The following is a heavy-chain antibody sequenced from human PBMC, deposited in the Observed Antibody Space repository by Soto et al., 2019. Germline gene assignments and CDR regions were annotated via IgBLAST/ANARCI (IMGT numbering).Heavy chain of an antibody. V-gene: IGHV1-3*01. J-gene: IGHJ4*02. Sequence: QVQLVQSGAEVKKPGASVKVSCKASGYTFTSYAIHWVRQAPGQRLEWMGWINAGNGNTKYSQKFQGRVTITRDTSASTAYMELSSLRSEDTAVYYCARFDRDGSTFDYWGQGTLVTVSS. CDR3: ARFDRDGSTFDY. D-gene: IGHD2-15*01. CDR2: INAGNGNT. CDR1: GYTFTSYA.